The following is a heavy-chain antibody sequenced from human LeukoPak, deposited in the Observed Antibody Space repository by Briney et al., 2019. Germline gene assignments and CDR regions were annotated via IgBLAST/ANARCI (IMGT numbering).Heavy chain of an antibody. V-gene: IGHV1-8*03. CDR3: ARSLIVASEDY. CDR1: GYTFTSYD. J-gene: IGHJ4*02. D-gene: IGHD3-22*01. Sequence: ASVKVSCKASGYTFTSYDINWVRQASGQGLEWMGWMNPNSGNTGYAQKFQGRVTITRNTSISTAYMELSSLRSEDTAVYYCARSLIVASEDYWGQGTLVTVSS. CDR2: MNPNSGNT.